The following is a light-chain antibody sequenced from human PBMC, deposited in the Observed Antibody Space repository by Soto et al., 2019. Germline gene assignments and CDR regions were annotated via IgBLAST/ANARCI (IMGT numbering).Light chain of an antibody. CDR2: SNN. CDR1: TSNFGGNS. V-gene: IGLV1-44*01. Sequence: QSALTQPPSASGTPGQRVIISCSGSTSNFGGNSANWYQQFPGTAPKVLIYSNNQRPSGVPDRFSGSKSGTSASLAISGLQSEDEADYYCAAWDDSLNGGVFGGGTKVTVL. J-gene: IGLJ3*02. CDR3: AAWDDSLNGGV.